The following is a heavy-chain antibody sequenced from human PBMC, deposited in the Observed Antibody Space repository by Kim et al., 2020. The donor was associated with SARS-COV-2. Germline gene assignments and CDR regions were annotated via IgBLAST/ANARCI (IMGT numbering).Heavy chain of an antibody. J-gene: IGHJ4*03. CDR1: GGSVSSGSYY. D-gene: IGHD2-15*01. Sequence: SETLSLTCTVSGGSVSSGSYYWSWIRQPPGKGLEWIGYIYYSGSTNYNPSLKSRVTISVDTSKNQFSLKLSSVTAADTAVYYCARVGGYCSGGSCYPDY. CDR3: ARVGGYCSGGSCYPDY. CDR2: IYYSGST. V-gene: IGHV4-61*01.